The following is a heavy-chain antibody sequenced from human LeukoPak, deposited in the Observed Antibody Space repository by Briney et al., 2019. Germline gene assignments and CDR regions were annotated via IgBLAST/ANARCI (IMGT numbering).Heavy chain of an antibody. D-gene: IGHD3-22*01. CDR2: VTWDGRNT. CDR1: GFTFDDYA. V-gene: IGHV3-43*01. Sequence: GGSLRLSCAATGFTFDDYAMHWVRQAPGKGLEWVSLVTWDGRNTYYADSVKGRFTISRDNSKNSLYLQMNSLKTEDTALYYCAKPQYSFNNSGYPLTDWGQGTLVTVSS. CDR3: AKPQYSFNNSGYPLTD. J-gene: IGHJ4*02.